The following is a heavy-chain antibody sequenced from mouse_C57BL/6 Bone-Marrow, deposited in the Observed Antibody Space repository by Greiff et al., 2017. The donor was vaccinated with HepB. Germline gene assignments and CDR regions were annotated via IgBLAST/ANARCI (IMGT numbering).Heavy chain of an antibody. J-gene: IGHJ3*01. CDR2: ISSGSSTI. V-gene: IGHV5-17*01. D-gene: IGHD2-4*01. Sequence: EVQLVESGGGLVKPGGSLKLSCAASGFTFSDYGMHWVRQAPEKGLEWVAYISSGSSTIYYADTVKGRFTISRENAKNTLFLQMTSLRSEDTAMYYCARPMIRAWFAYWGQGTLVTVSA. CDR3: ARPMIRAWFAY. CDR1: GFTFSDYG.